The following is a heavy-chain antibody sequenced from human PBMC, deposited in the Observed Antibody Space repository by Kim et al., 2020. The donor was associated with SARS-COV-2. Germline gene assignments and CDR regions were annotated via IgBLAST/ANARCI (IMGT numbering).Heavy chain of an antibody. D-gene: IGHD2-2*01. Sequence: SETLSLTCSVSGASISSSPYFWGWLRQPPGKGLEWIATVSYSGTTWHNPSLRTRVNIFLDTSKNQFSLEVNSMTAADTGLSFCARHSDRECSSTICGFHPWGQGTLVT. CDR2: VSYSGTT. CDR3: ARHSDRECSSTICGFHP. J-gene: IGHJ5*01. CDR1: GASISSSPYF. V-gene: IGHV4-39*01.